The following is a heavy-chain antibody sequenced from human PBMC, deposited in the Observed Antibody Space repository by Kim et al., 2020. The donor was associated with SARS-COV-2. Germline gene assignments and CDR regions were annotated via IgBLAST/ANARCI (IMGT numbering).Heavy chain of an antibody. CDR3: ASLGSLWGTPPPY. CDR1: GYTFTSYY. CDR2: INPSGGST. D-gene: IGHD3-16*01. Sequence: SVKVSCKASGYTFTSYYMHWVRQAPGQGLEWMGIINPSGGSTSYAQKFQGRVTMTRDTSTSTVYMELSSLRFEDTAVYYCASLGSLWGTPPPYWGQGTLVTVSS. J-gene: IGHJ4*02. V-gene: IGHV1-46*01.